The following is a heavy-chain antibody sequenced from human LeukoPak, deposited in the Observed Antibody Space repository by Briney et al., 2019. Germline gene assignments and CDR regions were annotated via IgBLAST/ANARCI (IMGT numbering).Heavy chain of an antibody. V-gene: IGHV4-31*03. J-gene: IGHJ4*02. CDR3: ARDDIEGSDY. D-gene: IGHD2-15*01. CDR2: IYYSGST. CDR1: GGSISSGGYY. Sequence: SETLSLTCTVSGGSISSGGYYWSWIRQHPGKGLEWIGYIYYSGSTYYNPSLKSRVTISVDTSKNQFSLKLSSVTAADTAVYYCARDDIEGSDYWGQGTLVTVSS.